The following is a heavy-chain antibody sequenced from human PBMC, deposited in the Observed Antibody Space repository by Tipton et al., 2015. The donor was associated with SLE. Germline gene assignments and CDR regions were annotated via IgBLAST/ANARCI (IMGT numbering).Heavy chain of an antibody. CDR3: ARQVDIVVVVAATPFDY. CDR2: IYHSGNT. D-gene: IGHD2-15*01. J-gene: IGHJ4*02. V-gene: IGHV4-59*08. CDR1: GGSISSYY. Sequence: TLSLTCTVSGGSISSYYWSWFRQPPGKGLEWIGYIYHSGNTYYNPSLKSRVTISVDTSKNQFSLKLSSVTAADTAVYYCARQVDIVVVVAATPFDYWGQGTLVTVSS.